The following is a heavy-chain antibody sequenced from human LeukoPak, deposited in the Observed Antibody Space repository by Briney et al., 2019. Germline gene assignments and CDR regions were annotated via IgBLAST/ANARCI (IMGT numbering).Heavy chain of an antibody. CDR2: ISGSGGST. V-gene: IGHV3-23*01. CDR3: ARDYYDFWSGPRNNWFDP. CDR1: GFTFSSYA. Sequence: GGSLRLSCAASGFTFSSYAMSWVRQAPGKGLEWVSAISGSGGSTYYADSVKGRFTISRDNSKNTLYLQMNSLRAEDTAVYYCARDYYDFWSGPRNNWFDPWGQGTLVTVSS. D-gene: IGHD3-3*01. J-gene: IGHJ5*02.